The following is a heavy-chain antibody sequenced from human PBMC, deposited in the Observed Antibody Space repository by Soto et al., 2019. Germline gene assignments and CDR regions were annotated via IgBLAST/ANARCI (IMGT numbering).Heavy chain of an antibody. V-gene: IGHV1-69*01. Sequence: QEQLVQGGTEVKMAGSSVRNSCEASGGTLSNYAVSWVRQAPGLGLEWMGGIIPIFGTTTYAQKFQGRITITADETTGRIYMDLTGLRSDDTAVFYCTRAVRTGNYGMDVWGQGTTVTVSS. J-gene: IGHJ6*02. CDR1: GGTLSNYA. CDR2: IIPIFGTT. CDR3: TRAVRTGNYGMDV.